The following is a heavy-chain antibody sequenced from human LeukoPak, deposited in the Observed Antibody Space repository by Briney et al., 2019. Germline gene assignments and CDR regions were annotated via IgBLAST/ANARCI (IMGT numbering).Heavy chain of an antibody. J-gene: IGHJ4*02. CDR1: GFTFSSYA. D-gene: IGHD2-15*01. Sequence: PGGSLRLSCAASGFTFSSYAMSWVRQAPGQGLEWVSAISGNGGSIYYADSVKGHFTISRDNSKNTLYLQMNSLRAEDTAVYYSAKDPQDCSGGSCYTPGYYFDYWGQGTLVTVSS. V-gene: IGHV3-23*01. CDR2: ISGNGGSI. CDR3: AKDPQDCSGGSCYTPGYYFDY.